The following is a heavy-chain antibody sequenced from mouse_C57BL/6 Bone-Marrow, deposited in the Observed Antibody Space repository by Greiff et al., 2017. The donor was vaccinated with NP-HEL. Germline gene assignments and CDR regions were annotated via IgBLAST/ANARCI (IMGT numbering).Heavy chain of an antibody. J-gene: IGHJ2*01. CDR2: INPNNGGT. CDR3: ASGDYGSNPFDY. CDR1: GYTFTDYY. V-gene: IGHV1-26*01. D-gene: IGHD1-1*01. Sequence: EVQLQQSGPELVKPGASVKITCKASGYTFTDYYMNWVKQSHGKSLEWIGDINPNNGGTSYNQKFKGKATLIVDKSSSTAYMALRSLTSEDSAVYYCASGDYGSNPFDYWGQGTTLTVSS.